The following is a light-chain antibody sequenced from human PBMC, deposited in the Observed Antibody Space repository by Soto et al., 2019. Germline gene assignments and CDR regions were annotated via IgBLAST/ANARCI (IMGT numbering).Light chain of an antibody. CDR3: QQYDSLWT. CDR1: QSISSG. Sequence: DLQMTQSPSTLSASVGDRVTITCRASQSISSGLAWYQQKPGKAPKLLIYDASTLESGVPSRFSGSGSGTEFSLTISSLQPDDFATYHCQQYDSLWTFGQGTKVEIK. V-gene: IGKV1-5*01. J-gene: IGKJ1*01. CDR2: DAS.